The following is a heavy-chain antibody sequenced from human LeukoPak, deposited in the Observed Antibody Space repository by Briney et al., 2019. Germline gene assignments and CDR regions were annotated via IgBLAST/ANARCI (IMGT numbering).Heavy chain of an antibody. CDR3: ARGAWATRLGS. CDR2: IYESGTT. J-gene: IGHJ4*02. CDR1: GETLNSYY. Sequence: SETLSLTCAVYGETLNSYYWSWVRQPPGEGLEWIGEIYESGTTEYNPSLKSRVTISMVPSKQQFSLSLSSVTAADTAVYYCARGAWATRLGSWGLGTPVIVSS. V-gene: IGHV4-34*01. D-gene: IGHD2-15*01.